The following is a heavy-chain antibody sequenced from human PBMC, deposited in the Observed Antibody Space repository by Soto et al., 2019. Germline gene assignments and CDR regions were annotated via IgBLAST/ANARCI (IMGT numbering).Heavy chain of an antibody. J-gene: IGHJ6*02. CDR2: INVYNGDT. V-gene: IGHV1-18*01. Sequence: HPSASVKVSCKASGYTFSSSSISWVRQAPGQGLEWMGWINVYNGDTIYVQKFQGRVTMTTDTSTSTAYMELTSLTSDDTAIYYCARDIGGGEDVWGQGTTVTVSS. CDR1: GYTFSSSS. CDR3: ARDIGGGEDV. D-gene: IGHD3-16*01.